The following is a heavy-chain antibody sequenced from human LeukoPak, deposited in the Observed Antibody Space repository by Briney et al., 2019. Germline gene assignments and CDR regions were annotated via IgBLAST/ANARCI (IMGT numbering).Heavy chain of an antibody. V-gene: IGHV1-24*01. D-gene: IGHD3-10*01. Sequence: ASVKVSCKVSGYTLTELSMHWVRQAPGKGLEWMGGFDPEDGETIYAQKFQGRVTMTEDTSTDTAYMELSSLRSEDTAVYYCATGDGSGSYYLNWFDPWGQGTLVTVSS. J-gene: IGHJ5*02. CDR2: FDPEDGET. CDR1: GYTLTELS. CDR3: ATGDGSGSYYLNWFDP.